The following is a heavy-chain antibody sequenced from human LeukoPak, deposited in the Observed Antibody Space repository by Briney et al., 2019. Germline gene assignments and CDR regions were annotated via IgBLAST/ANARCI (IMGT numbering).Heavy chain of an antibody. J-gene: IGHJ3*02. CDR3: ARAPSGSYWAIGRVPDAFDI. V-gene: IGHV5-51*01. D-gene: IGHD1-26*01. CDR1: GYSFTSYW. Sequence: HGESLKISCKGSGYSFTSYWIGWVRQMPGKGLEWMGIIYPGDSDTRYSPSFQGQVTISADKSISTAYLQWSSLKASDTAMYYCARAPSGSYWAIGRVPDAFDIWGQGTMVTVSS. CDR2: IYPGDSDT.